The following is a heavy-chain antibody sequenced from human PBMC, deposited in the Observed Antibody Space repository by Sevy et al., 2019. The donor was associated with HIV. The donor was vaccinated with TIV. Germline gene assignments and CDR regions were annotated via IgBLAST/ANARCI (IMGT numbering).Heavy chain of an antibody. CDR1: GFTFSSYD. J-gene: IGHJ3*02. D-gene: IGHD6-6*01. Sequence: GGSLRLSCAASGFTFSSYDMHWVRQATGKGLEWVSAIGSAGDTYYPGSVKGRFTISRENAKNSLYLQMNSLRAGDTAVYYCARGGGIVARVLEYAFDIWGQGTMVTVSS. CDR3: ARGGGIVARVLEYAFDI. CDR2: IGSAGDT. V-gene: IGHV3-13*01.